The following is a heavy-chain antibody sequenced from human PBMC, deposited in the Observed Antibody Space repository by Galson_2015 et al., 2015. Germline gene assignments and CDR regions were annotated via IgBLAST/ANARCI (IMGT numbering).Heavy chain of an antibody. CDR2: ISYDVSNK. CDR1: GFTFSSCG. CDR3: ARDAGGGYCSGGSCYPDY. V-gene: IGHV3-30*03. D-gene: IGHD2-15*01. Sequence: SLRLSCAASGFTFSSCGMHWVRQAPGKGLEWVAVISYDVSNKYYADSVKGRFTISRDNSKNTLYLQMNSLRAEDTAVYYCARDAGGGYCSGGSCYPDYWGQGILVTVSS. J-gene: IGHJ4*02.